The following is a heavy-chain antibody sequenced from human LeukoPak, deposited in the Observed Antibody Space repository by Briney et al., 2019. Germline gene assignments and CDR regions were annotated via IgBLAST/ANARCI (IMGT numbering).Heavy chain of an antibody. CDR2: ISWNSGSI. D-gene: IGHD2-15*01. CDR1: GFTFDDYA. Sequence: GGSLRLSCAASGFTFDDYATHWVRQAPGKGLEWVPGISWNSGSIGYADSVKGRFTISRDNAKNSLYLQMNSLRAEDTALYYCAKDYCSGGSCYGIDYWGQGTLVTVSS. V-gene: IGHV3-9*01. CDR3: AKDYCSGGSCYGIDY. J-gene: IGHJ4*02.